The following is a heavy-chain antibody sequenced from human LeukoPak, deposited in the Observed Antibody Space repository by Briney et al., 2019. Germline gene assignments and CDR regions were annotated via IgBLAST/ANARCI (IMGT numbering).Heavy chain of an antibody. J-gene: IGHJ4*02. V-gene: IGHV3-66*01. Sequence: PGGSLRLSCTASGFTVSSNYMSWVRQAPGKGLEWVSIIYSGGTTYYADSVKGRFTISRDNSKNTLYLQMNSLRAEDTAVYYCAKSGLNRFDYWGQGTLVSVSS. CDR3: AKSGLNRFDY. D-gene: IGHD2-15*01. CDR1: GFTVSSNY. CDR2: IYSGGTT.